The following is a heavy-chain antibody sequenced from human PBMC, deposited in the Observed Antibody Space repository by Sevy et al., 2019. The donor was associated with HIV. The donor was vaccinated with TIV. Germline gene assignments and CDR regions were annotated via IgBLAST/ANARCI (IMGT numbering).Heavy chain of an antibody. J-gene: IGHJ6*03. CDR2: IYYSGST. D-gene: IGHD3-22*01. CDR3: ARSYYYDSSGYYRPYYYYMDV. Sequence: SETLSLTCTVSGGSISSYYWSWIRQPPGKGLEWIGYIYYSGSTNYNPSLKSRVTISVDTSKNQFSLKLSSVTAADTAVYYCARSYYYDSSGYYRPYYYYMDVWGKGTTVTVSS. V-gene: IGHV4-59*01. CDR1: GGSISSYY.